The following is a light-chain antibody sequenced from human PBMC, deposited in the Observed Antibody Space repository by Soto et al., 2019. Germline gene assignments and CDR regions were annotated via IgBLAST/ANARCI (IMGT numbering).Light chain of an antibody. CDR2: DVT. CDR3: SSYTSSLS. V-gene: IGLV2-14*01. Sequence: QSALTQPASVSGSPGQAITISCTGTSSDVGGYNYVSWYQQHPGKSPKLMIYDVTTRPSGVSNRFSGSKSGNTASLTISGLQAEDEAEYYCSSYTSSLSFGGGNKRTVL. CDR1: SSDVGGYNY. J-gene: IGLJ2*01.